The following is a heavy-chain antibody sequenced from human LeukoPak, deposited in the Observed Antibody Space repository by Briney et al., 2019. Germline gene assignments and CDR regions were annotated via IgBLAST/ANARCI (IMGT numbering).Heavy chain of an antibody. Sequence: ASVKVSCKASGYTFTSYYMHWVRQAPGQGLEWMGIINPSGGSTSYAQKFQGRVTMTRDTSTSTVYMELSSPRSEDTAVYYCARDRGWREAFDYWGQGTLVTVSS. CDR2: INPSGGST. V-gene: IGHV1-46*01. CDR3: ARDRGWREAFDY. D-gene: IGHD6-19*01. CDR1: GYTFTSYY. J-gene: IGHJ4*02.